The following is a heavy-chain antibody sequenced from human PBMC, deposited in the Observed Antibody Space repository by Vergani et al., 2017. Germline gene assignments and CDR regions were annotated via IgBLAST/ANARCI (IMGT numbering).Heavy chain of an antibody. Sequence: QVQLVQSGAEVKKPGASVKVSCKASRYTFTSYYMHWVRQAPGQGLEWMGIINPSGGSTSYAQKFQGRVTMPRDTSTSTVYMELSSLRSEDTAVYYCAREKAYYYDSSGYYRNWYFDLWGRGTLVTVSS. CDR2: INPSGGST. J-gene: IGHJ2*01. CDR3: AREKAYYYDSSGYYRNWYFDL. V-gene: IGHV1-46*01. CDR1: RYTFTSYY. D-gene: IGHD3-22*01.